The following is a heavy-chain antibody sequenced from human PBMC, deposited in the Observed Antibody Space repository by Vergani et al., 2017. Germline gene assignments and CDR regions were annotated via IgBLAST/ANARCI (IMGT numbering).Heavy chain of an antibody. CDR3: ARLESPGTSGWVMDV. Sequence: EVQLVQSGAEVKKPGESLRISCKGSGYSFTSYWISWVRQMPGKGLEWMGRIDPSDSYTRYSPSFQGQVTISADKSISTAYLQWSSLKASDTAMYYCARLESPGTSGWVMDVWGQGTTVTVSS. V-gene: IGHV5-10-1*03. CDR1: GYSFTSYW. CDR2: IDPSDSYT. D-gene: IGHD6-19*01. J-gene: IGHJ6*02.